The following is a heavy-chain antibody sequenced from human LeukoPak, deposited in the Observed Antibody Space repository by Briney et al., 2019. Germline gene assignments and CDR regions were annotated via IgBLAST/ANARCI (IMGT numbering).Heavy chain of an antibody. CDR2: IYYSGST. CDR3: ARARGIQLWSPLHN. V-gene: IGHV4-31*02. D-gene: IGHD5-18*01. J-gene: IGHJ4*02. CDR1: GFTVSSKY. Sequence: LRLSCAASGFTVSSKYMSWVRQHPGKGLEWIGYIYYSGSTYYNPSLKSRVIISVDTSKNQFSLKLSSVTAADTAVYYCARARGIQLWSPLHNWGQGTLVTVSS.